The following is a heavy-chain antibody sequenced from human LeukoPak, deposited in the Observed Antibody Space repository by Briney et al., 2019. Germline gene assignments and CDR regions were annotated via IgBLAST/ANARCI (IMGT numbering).Heavy chain of an antibody. D-gene: IGHD5-18*01. CDR1: GFTFSSYA. V-gene: IGHV3-64*01. Sequence: GGSLRLSCAASGFTFSSYAMHWVRQAPGKGLDYVSAISSNGGSTYYANSVKGRFTISRDNSKNTLYLQMGSLRAEDMAVYYCARDIGGGGYSYGSPDYWGQGTLVTVSS. CDR2: ISSNGGST. CDR3: ARDIGGGGYSYGSPDY. J-gene: IGHJ4*02.